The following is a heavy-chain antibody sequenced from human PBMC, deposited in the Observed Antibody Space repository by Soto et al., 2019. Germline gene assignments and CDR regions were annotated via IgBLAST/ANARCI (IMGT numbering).Heavy chain of an antibody. D-gene: IGHD2-21*01. CDR1: GFTFNTYD. V-gene: IGHV3-21*01. CDR3: VRSGTARLLRHSWFDT. J-gene: IGHJ5*02. Sequence: EVQLVESGGGRVKPGGSLRLSCAASGFTFNTYDMNWVRQAPGKGLEWVSSITTSSAYIYYADSLKGRITISRDNAKNSLFLQMTSLRAEDTAVYYCVRSGTARLLRHSWFDTWGQGTLVTVSS. CDR2: ITTSSAYI.